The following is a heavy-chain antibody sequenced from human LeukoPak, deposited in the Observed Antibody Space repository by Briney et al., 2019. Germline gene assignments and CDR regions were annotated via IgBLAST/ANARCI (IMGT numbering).Heavy chain of an antibody. J-gene: IGHJ4*02. CDR1: GYTFTVFY. D-gene: IGHD6-19*01. V-gene: IGHV1-2*02. Sequence: ASVKVSCKASGYTFTVFYMHWVRQAPGQGLEWMGWIDANSGGTKYAQNFQGRVTMTRDTSIGTAYMELSRLRSDDTAVYYCARAFVPVAAPDGFDYWGQGTLVTVSS. CDR3: ARAFVPVAAPDGFDY. CDR2: IDANSGGT.